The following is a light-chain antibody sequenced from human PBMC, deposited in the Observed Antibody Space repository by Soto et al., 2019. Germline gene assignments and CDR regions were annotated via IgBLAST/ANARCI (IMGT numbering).Light chain of an antibody. CDR1: QSVSSN. Sequence: EIVMTQSPATLSVSPGERVNLSCRASQSVSSNLAWYQQKPGQAPRLLMYDASNRATGIPARFSGSGSGTNFTLTISSLEPEDFAVYYCQQRSNWPLTFGGGTKV. CDR3: QQRSNWPLT. CDR2: DAS. J-gene: IGKJ4*01. V-gene: IGKV3-11*01.